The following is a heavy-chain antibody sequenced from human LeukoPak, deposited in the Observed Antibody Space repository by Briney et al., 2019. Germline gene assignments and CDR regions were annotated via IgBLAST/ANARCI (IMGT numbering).Heavy chain of an antibody. CDR3: ARVICDDVLTGDRLDY. D-gene: IGHD3-9*01. Sequence: GASVKVSCKASGGTFSSYAISWVRQAPGQGLEWMGGIIPIFGTANYAQKFQGRVTITADKSTSTAYMELSSLRSEDTAVYYCARVICDDVLTGDRLDYWGQGTLVTVSS. V-gene: IGHV1-69*06. CDR1: GGTFSSYA. J-gene: IGHJ4*02. CDR2: IIPIFGTA.